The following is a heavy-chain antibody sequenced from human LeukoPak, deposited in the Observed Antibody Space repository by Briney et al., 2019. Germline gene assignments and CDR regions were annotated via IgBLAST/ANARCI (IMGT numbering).Heavy chain of an antibody. Sequence: GASVKVSCKASGYTFTGYYMHWVRQAPGQGLEWMGWINPNSGGTNYAQKFQGRVTMTRDTSISTAYMELSRLRSDDTAVYYCARGPGCSSTSCYLDFDYWGQGTLVTVSS. CDR2: INPNSGGT. V-gene: IGHV1-2*02. J-gene: IGHJ4*02. D-gene: IGHD2-2*01. CDR1: GYTFTGYY. CDR3: ARGPGCSSTSCYLDFDY.